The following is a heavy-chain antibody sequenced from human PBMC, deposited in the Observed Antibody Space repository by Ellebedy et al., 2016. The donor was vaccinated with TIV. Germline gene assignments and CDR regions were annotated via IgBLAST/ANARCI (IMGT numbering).Heavy chain of an antibody. CDR2: IYYSGST. D-gene: IGHD3-10*01. V-gene: IGHV4-39*01. CDR1: GGSISSSSYY. Sequence: SETLSLTXTVSGGSISSSSYYWGWIRQPPGKGLEWIGSIYYSGSTYYNPSLKSRVTISVDTSKNQFSLKLSSVTAADTAVYYCARHGLLLWFGDPLYYFDYWGQGTLVTVSS. J-gene: IGHJ4*02. CDR3: ARHGLLLWFGDPLYYFDY.